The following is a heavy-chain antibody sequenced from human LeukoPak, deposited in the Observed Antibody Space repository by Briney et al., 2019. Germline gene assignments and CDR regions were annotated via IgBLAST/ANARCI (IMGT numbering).Heavy chain of an antibody. CDR3: AREDYDSSGYYSGIDY. J-gene: IGHJ4*02. D-gene: IGHD3-22*01. V-gene: IGHV3-48*01. CDR1: GFTFSSYS. Sequence: GGSLRLSCAASGFTFSSYSMNWVRQAPGKGLEWVSYISSSSSTIYYADSVKGRFTISRDNSKNTLYLQMNSLRAEDTAVYYCAREDYDSSGYYSGIDYWGQGTLVTVSS. CDR2: ISSSSSTI.